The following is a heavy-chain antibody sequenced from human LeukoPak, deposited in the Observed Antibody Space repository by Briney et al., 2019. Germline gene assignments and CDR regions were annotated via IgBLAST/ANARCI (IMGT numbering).Heavy chain of an antibody. V-gene: IGHV1-69*05. Sequence: SVKVSCKASGGTFSSYAISWVRQAPGQGLEWMGGIIPIFGTANYAQKFQGRVTITTDESTSTAYMELSGLRSEDTAVYYCARSPHSSSYYFDYWGQGTLVTVSS. D-gene: IGHD6-6*01. CDR2: IIPIFGTA. J-gene: IGHJ4*02. CDR1: GGTFSSYA. CDR3: ARSPHSSSYYFDY.